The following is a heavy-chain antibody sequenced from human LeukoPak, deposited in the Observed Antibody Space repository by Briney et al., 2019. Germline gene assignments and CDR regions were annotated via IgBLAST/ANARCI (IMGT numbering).Heavy chain of an antibody. D-gene: IGHD6-13*01. CDR1: GFTFSSYA. J-gene: IGHJ6*02. CDR2: ISYDGSNK. CDR3: ARATLSSWYWEDYYYGMDV. V-gene: IGHV3-30-3*01. Sequence: GGSLRLSCAASGFTFSSYAMDWVRQAPGKGLEWVAVISYDGSNKSYADSVKGRITISRDNSKNKLYLQRNSLRAEDTAVYYCARATLSSWYWEDYYYGMDVWGQGTTVTVSS.